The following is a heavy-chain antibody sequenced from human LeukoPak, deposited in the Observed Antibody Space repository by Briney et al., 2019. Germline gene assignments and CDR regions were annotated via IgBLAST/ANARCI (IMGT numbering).Heavy chain of an antibody. CDR3: AKSAGYYDILTGYYGPPLY. CDR2: IWYDGSNK. Sequence: GGSLRLSCAASGFTFSSYGMHWVRQAPGKGLEWVAVIWYDGSNKYYADSVKGRFTISRDNSKNTLYLQMNSLRAEDTAVYYCAKSAGYYDILTGYYGPPLYWGQGTLVTVSS. D-gene: IGHD3-9*01. CDR1: GFTFSSYG. V-gene: IGHV3-33*06. J-gene: IGHJ4*02.